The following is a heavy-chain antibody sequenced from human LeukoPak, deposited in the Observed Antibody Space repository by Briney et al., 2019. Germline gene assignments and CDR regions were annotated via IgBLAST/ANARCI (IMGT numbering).Heavy chain of an antibody. CDR1: GFTFDDYG. V-gene: IGHV3-74*01. CDR3: AKDGGTHFDH. D-gene: IGHD1-26*01. CDR2: INGDGSST. Sequence: PGGSLRLSCAASGFTFDDYGMNWVRHVPGKGLVWVSSINGDGSSTSYADSVKGRFTITRDNAQNSLTLHMNTLRADDTAVYYCAKDGGTHFDHWGQGTLVTVSS. J-gene: IGHJ4*02.